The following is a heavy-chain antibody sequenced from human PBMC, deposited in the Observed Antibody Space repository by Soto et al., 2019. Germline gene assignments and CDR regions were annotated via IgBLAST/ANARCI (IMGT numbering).Heavy chain of an antibody. CDR1: GFTFSSYG. Sequence: GGSLRLSCAASGFTFSSYGMHWVRQAPGKGLEWVAVIWYDGSNKYYADSVKGRFTISRDNSKNTLYLQMNSLRAEDTAVYYCAREPLLFSAVPGGFPWFDPWGQGTLVTVSS. D-gene: IGHD3-9*01. CDR3: AREPLLFSAVPGGFPWFDP. V-gene: IGHV3-33*01. CDR2: IWYDGSNK. J-gene: IGHJ5*02.